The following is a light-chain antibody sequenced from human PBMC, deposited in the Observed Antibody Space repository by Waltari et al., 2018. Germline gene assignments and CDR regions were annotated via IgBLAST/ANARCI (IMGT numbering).Light chain of an antibody. CDR2: ANY. V-gene: IGLV1-44*01. Sequence: QSVLTQPPSTSGTPGQRLTISCSVITSNIRTNTVTWYQLLPGPAPKTVIFANYHRPSGVPDRFSASKSGTSASLVISGLQSEDEADYFCATWDDSLSGRVFGGGTKVTVL. CDR3: ATWDDSLSGRV. CDR1: TSNIRTNT. J-gene: IGLJ3*02.